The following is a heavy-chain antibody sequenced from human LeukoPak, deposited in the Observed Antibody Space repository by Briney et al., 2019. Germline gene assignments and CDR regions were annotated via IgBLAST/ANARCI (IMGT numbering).Heavy chain of an antibody. CDR2: IRGSGDIT. Sequence: GGSLRLSCAASGFTFSSYAMIWVRQAPGKGLEWVSAIRGSGDITLYADSVKGRFTISRDNSKNTLYLQMNRLRGEDTAVYYCARDPNGVYLGAFDFRGQGTMASVSS. CDR1: GFTFSSYA. CDR3: ARDPNGVYLGAFDF. J-gene: IGHJ3*01. D-gene: IGHD4-17*01. V-gene: IGHV3-23*01.